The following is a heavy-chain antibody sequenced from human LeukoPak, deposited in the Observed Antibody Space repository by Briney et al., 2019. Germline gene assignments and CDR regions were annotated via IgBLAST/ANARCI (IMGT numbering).Heavy chain of an antibody. D-gene: IGHD4-11*01. Sequence: GGSLRLSCATYGFTFSGAWMSWVRQAPGKGLEWVANIKQDGSEKYYVDSVKGRFTISRDNAKNSLYLQMNSLRAEDTAVYYCARDRLPHDYWGQGTLVAVSS. V-gene: IGHV3-7*01. CDR2: IKQDGSEK. CDR1: GFTFSGAW. J-gene: IGHJ4*02. CDR3: ARDRLPHDY.